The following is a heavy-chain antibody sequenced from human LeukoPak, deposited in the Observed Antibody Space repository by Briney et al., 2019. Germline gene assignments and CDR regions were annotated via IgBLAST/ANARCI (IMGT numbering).Heavy chain of an antibody. D-gene: IGHD3-22*01. CDR1: GFTFSSYA. J-gene: IGHJ1*01. V-gene: IGHV3-23*01. CDR3: AKGNYYDSSGYYYRAEYFQH. Sequence: SGFTFSSYAMSXVRQAPGKGLEWVSAISGSGGSTYYADSVKGRFTISRDNSKNTLYLQMNSLRAEDTAVYYCAKGNYYDSSGYYYRAEYFQHWGQGTLVTVSS. CDR2: ISGSGGST.